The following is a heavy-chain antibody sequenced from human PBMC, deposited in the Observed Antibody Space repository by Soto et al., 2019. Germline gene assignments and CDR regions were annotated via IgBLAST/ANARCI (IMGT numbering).Heavy chain of an antibody. J-gene: IGHJ5*02. Sequence: SETLSLTCSVSGASVAGGCYYWSWVRQPPGKGLEWIGYIPSRGRPFYNPSLTSRGTISADTSKNQLSLQLTSVTAADTAVYYCARDTYSGYDFGLWGQGTLVTVSS. D-gene: IGHD5-12*01. CDR1: GASVAGGCYY. V-gene: IGHV4-30-4*01. CDR3: ARDTYSGYDFGL. CDR2: IPSRGRP.